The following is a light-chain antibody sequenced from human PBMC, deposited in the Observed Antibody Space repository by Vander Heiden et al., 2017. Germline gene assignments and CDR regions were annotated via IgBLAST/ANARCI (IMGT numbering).Light chain of an antibody. J-gene: IGKJ4*01. V-gene: IGKV1-9*01. CDR3: QQLNSYTALT. CDR1: QGISSY. CDR2: AAS. Sequence: DTQLTQSPSFLSASVGDRVTITCRASQGISSYLAWYQQKPGKAPKLLIYAASTWQSGVQSRFSGSGAGTEFTITTSSLQPEDFATYYCQQLNSYTALTFGGGTKVEIK.